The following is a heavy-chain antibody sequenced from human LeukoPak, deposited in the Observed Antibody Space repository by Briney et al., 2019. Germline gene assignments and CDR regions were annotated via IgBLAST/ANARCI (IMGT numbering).Heavy chain of an antibody. CDR2: INAGNGNT. CDR3: AGSFGVVTEYFDY. Sequence: ASVKVSCKASGYTFTSYAMHWVRQAPGQRLEWMGWINAGNGNTKYSQKFQGRVTITRDTSASTAYMELSSLRSEDTAVYYCAGSFGVVTEYFDYWGQGSLVTVSS. CDR1: GYTFTSYA. V-gene: IGHV1-3*01. D-gene: IGHD3-3*01. J-gene: IGHJ4*02.